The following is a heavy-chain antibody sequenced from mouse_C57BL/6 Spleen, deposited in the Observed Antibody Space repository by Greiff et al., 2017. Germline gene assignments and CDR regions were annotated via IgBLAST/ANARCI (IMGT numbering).Heavy chain of an antibody. V-gene: IGHV1-64*01. CDR3: AISGLDYGSSYDWYFDV. CDR1: GYTFTSYW. J-gene: IGHJ1*03. D-gene: IGHD1-1*01. CDR2: IHPNSGST. Sequence: QVQLQQPGAELVKPGASVKLSCKASGYTFTSYWMHCVKQRPGQGLEWIGMIHPNSGSTNYNEKFKSKATLTVDKSSSTAYMQLSSLTSEDSAVYYCAISGLDYGSSYDWYFDVWGTGTTVTVSS.